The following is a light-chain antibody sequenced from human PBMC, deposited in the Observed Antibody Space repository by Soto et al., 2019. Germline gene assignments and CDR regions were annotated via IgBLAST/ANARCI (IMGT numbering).Light chain of an antibody. Sequence: EIVLTQSPGTLSLSPGERATLSCRASQSVSSSYLAWYQQKPGQAPRLLIYGASSRATGIPDRFGGSGSGTDFTLTISRLEPEDFAVYYCQQYGSSLQFTFGPGTKVDIK. CDR1: QSVSSSY. CDR3: QQYGSSLQFT. J-gene: IGKJ3*01. CDR2: GAS. V-gene: IGKV3-20*01.